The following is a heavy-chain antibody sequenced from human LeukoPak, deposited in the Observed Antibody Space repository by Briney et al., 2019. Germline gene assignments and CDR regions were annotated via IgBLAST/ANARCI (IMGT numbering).Heavy chain of an antibody. J-gene: IGHJ5*02. D-gene: IGHD3-9*01. CDR2: IYYSGST. CDR3: ARDAQTGYYHNWFDP. V-gene: IGHV4-31*03. Sequence: SETLSLTCTVSGGSISSGGYYWSWIRQHPGKGLEWIGYIYYSGSTYYNPSLKSRVTISVDTSKNQFSLKLGSVTAADTAVYYCARDAQTGYYHNWFDPWGQGTLVTVSS. CDR1: GGSISSGGYY.